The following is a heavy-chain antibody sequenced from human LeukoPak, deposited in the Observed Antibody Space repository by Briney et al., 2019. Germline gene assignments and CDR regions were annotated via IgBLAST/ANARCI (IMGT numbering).Heavy chain of an antibody. CDR1: GFTFSSYS. CDR2: ISSSGSTI. D-gene: IGHD4-11*01. CDR3: ASSKYYFDY. Sequence: QPGGSLRLSCAASGFTFSSYSMNWVRQAPGKGLEWVSYISSSGSTIYYADSVKGRFTISRDNAKNSLYLQMNSLRAEDTAVYYCASSKYYFDYWGQGTLVTVSS. V-gene: IGHV3-48*04. J-gene: IGHJ4*02.